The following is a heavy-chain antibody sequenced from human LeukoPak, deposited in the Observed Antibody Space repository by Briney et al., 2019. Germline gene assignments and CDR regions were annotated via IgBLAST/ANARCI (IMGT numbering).Heavy chain of an antibody. D-gene: IGHD4-17*01. V-gene: IGHV4-34*01. CDR1: GGPLNTYY. J-gene: IGHJ4*02. CDR2: ITHHGRT. Sequence: PSETLSLTCAVYGGPLNTYYWSWVRQPPGQGLEWIVEITHHGRTHYNPSLKSRVTISIDTSKNQFSLKLNSVAAADTAVYYCAPIYGDYSDFDSWGQGTLVTVSS. CDR3: APIYGDYSDFDS.